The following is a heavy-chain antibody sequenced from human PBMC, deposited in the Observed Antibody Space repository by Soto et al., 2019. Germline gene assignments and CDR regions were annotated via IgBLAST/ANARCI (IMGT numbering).Heavy chain of an antibody. CDR1: GGTFSNYG. CDR2: IVPIFGA. V-gene: IGHV1-69*12. CDR3: ARGGSDYEGSGYYLGHV. D-gene: IGHD3-22*01. Sequence: QVQLVQSGAEVKKPGSSVKVSCKASGGTFSNYGFSWVRQAPGQGLGCMGVIVPIFGAEHPQKFQGSVTITADESTNTVVMELRGLRSEDTAVYYCARGGSDYEGSGYYLGHVWGQGTTVIVSS. J-gene: IGHJ6*02.